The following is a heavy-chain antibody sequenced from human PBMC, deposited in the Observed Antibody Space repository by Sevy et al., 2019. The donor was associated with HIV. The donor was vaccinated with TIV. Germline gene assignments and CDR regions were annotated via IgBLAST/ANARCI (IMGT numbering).Heavy chain of an antibody. D-gene: IGHD2-8*02. J-gene: IGHJ4*02. CDR3: ARGPDVVYNDY. CDR2: INHSGST. CDR1: GGSFSGYY. V-gene: IGHV4-34*01. Sequence: SETLSLTCAVYGGSFSGYYWSWIRQPPGKGLEWIGEINHSGSTNYHPSLKSRVTISVDTSKNQFSLKLSSVTAADTAVYYCARGPDVVYNDYWGQGTLVTVSS.